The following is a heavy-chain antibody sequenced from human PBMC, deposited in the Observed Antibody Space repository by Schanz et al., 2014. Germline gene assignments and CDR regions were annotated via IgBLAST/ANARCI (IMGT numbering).Heavy chain of an antibody. Sequence: EVKLLESGGTLVRPGGSPRLSCAASGFTFSTYAMAWVRQAPGKGLEWVSSINTGGDSTYYADSVKGRFTISRDNSRDTVYLQMNSLRADDTAMYYCARWFLIRGVILDSGGQGTLVTVSS. CDR2: INTGGDST. D-gene: IGHD3-10*01. CDR3: ARWFLIRGVILDS. V-gene: IGHV3-23*01. J-gene: IGHJ4*02. CDR1: GFTFSTYA.